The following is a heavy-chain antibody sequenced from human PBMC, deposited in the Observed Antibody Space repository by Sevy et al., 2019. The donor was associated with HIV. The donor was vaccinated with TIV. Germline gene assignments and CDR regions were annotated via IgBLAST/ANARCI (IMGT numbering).Heavy chain of an antibody. J-gene: IGHJ4*02. V-gene: IGHV3-7*01. CDR2: IRPDGSDK. Sequence: GGSLRLSCAASGFTFSPYWMTWVRQAPGKGLEWVATIRPDGSDKYYVDSVKGRFTISRDNAKNSLYLQMTSLRADDTAMYYCARGVGLDCWGQGALVTVSS. D-gene: IGHD1-26*01. CDR3: ARGVGLDC. CDR1: GFTFSPYW.